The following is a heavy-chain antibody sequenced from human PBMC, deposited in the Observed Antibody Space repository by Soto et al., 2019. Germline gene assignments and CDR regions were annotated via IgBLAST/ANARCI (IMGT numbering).Heavy chain of an antibody. CDR1: GYTYTGYY. D-gene: IGHD2-15*01. V-gene: IGHV1-2*04. CDR2: INPNSGGT. Sequence: ASVKVSCKDSGYTYTGYYMHWVRQEQGQGLEWMGWINPNSGGTKYAQKFQGWITMTRDTSISTAYMELSRLTSDDTAIYYCATENCSGDSCYKTFDMWGQGTMVTVSS. J-gene: IGHJ3*02. CDR3: ATENCSGDSCYKTFDM.